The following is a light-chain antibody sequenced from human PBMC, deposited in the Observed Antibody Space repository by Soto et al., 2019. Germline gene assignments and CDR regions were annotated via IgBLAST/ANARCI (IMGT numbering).Light chain of an antibody. CDR3: QQSYSTPPN. CDR1: QSISSY. Sequence: DIQMTQSPSSLSASVGDRVTITCRASQSISSYLNWYQQKPGKDPKLLIYAASSLQSGVPSRFSGSGSGTDFTLTISSLQPEDFATYYCQQSYSTPPNFGGGTKVEIK. CDR2: AAS. J-gene: IGKJ4*01. V-gene: IGKV1-39*01.